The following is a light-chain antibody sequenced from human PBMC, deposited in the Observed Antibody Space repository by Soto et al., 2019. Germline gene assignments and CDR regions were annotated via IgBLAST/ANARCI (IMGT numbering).Light chain of an antibody. CDR1: SSDDGSYNL. V-gene: IGLV2-23*02. Sequence: QSALTQPASVSGSPGQSITISCTGTSSDDGSYNLVSWYQQHPGKAPKLMIYGVNKRPSGVSNRFSGSKSGNTASLTISGLQAEDEADYYCCSYAGISTFYVFGTGTKLTVL. J-gene: IGLJ1*01. CDR2: GVN. CDR3: CSYAGISTFYV.